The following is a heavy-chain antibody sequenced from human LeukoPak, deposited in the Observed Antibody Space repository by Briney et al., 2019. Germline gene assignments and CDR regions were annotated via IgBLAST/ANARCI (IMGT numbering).Heavy chain of an antibody. D-gene: IGHD3-3*01. CDR2: IYYSGST. V-gene: IGHV4-30-4*01. J-gene: IGHJ5*02. CDR3: ARDRGFWSGYNWFDP. Sequence: SETLSLTCTVSCGSISSGDYYWSWIRQPPGKGLEWIGYIYYSGSTYYNPSLKSRVTISVDTSKNQLSLKLSSVTAADTAVYYCARDRGFWSGYNWFDPWGQGTLVTVSS. CDR1: CGSISSGDYY.